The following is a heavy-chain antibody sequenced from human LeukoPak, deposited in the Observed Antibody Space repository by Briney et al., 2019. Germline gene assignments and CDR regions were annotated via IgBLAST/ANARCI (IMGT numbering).Heavy chain of an antibody. CDR1: GGTFSSYA. Sequence: SVKVSCKASGGTFSSYAISWVRQAPGQGLEWMGGIIPIFGTANYAQKFQGRVTITADKSTSTAYMELSSLRSEDTAVYYCARGAQEMATDGTFDYWGQGTLVTVSS. D-gene: IGHD5-24*01. CDR2: IIPIFGTA. V-gene: IGHV1-69*06. J-gene: IGHJ4*02. CDR3: ARGAQEMATDGTFDY.